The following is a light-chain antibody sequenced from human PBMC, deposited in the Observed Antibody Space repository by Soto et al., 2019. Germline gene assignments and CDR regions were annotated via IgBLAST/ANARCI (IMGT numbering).Light chain of an antibody. J-gene: IGKJ2*01. CDR2: DAS. V-gene: IGKV1-39*01. CDR3: QQSYTTVYT. CDR1: QTIGAN. Sequence: DIQMTQSPSSLSASVGDMVTITCRASQTIGANLNWYRQKLGKAXTLLIYDASTLQSGVPSRFSGLGSGTDLAITITSLQPDDSETYDDQQSYTTVYTFGQGTKVDIK.